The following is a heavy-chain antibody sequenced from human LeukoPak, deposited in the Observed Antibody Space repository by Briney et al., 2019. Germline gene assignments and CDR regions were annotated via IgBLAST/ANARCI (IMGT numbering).Heavy chain of an antibody. V-gene: IGHV3-33*06. J-gene: IGHJ4*02. CDR3: AKDKVPAASLFDY. Sequence: GGSLRLSCAASGFTFSSYGMHWVRRAPGKGLEWVAVIWYDGSNKYYADSVKGRFTISRDNSKNTLYLQMNSLRAEDTAVYYCAKDKVPAASLFDYWGQGTLVTVSS. CDR2: IWYDGSNK. CDR1: GFTFSSYG. D-gene: IGHD2-2*01.